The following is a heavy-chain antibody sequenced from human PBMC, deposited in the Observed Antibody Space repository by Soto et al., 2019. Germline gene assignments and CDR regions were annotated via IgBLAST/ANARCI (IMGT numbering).Heavy chain of an antibody. CDR1: GGSISSGGYS. CDR3: ARVPDR. D-gene: IGHD2-2*01. Sequence: SETLSLTCAVSGGSISSGGYSWSWIRQPPGKGLEWIGYIYHSGSAYYNPSLKSRVTISVDRSKNQFSLKLSSVTAADTAVYYCARVPDRWGQGTLVTVSS. J-gene: IGHJ5*02. V-gene: IGHV4-30-2*01. CDR2: IYHSGSA.